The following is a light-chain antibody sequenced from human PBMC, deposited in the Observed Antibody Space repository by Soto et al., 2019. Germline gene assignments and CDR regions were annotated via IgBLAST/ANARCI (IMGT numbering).Light chain of an antibody. CDR1: SSDVGGYNY. V-gene: IGLV2-11*01. CDR3: SSHAGSPVV. Sequence: QSALTQPRSVSGSPGQSVTISCTGTSSDVGGYNYVSWYQQHPGKAPKLMIYDVTTRPSGVPDRFSGSKSGNTASLTISGLQAEDEADYYCSSHAGSPVVFGTGTKATVL. J-gene: IGLJ1*01. CDR2: DVT.